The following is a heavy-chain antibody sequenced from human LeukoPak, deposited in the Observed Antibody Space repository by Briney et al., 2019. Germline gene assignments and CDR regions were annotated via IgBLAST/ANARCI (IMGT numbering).Heavy chain of an antibody. CDR2: MNPNSGNT. V-gene: IGHV1-8*03. Sequence: ASVKVSCKASGYTFTSYDINWVRQAPGQGLEWMGWMNPNSGNTGYAQKFQGRVTITRNTSISTAYMELSSLRSEDTAVYYCARAHSSSWAFDPWGQGTLVTVSS. J-gene: IGHJ5*02. D-gene: IGHD6-13*01. CDR3: ARAHSSSWAFDP. CDR1: GYTFTSYD.